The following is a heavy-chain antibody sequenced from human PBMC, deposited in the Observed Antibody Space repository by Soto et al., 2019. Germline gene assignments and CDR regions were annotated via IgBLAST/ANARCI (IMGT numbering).Heavy chain of an antibody. CDR2: IWHDGNNK. J-gene: IGHJ6*02. CDR3: ASDLVGASDSYGLDV. CDR1: GVTFSNYG. V-gene: IGHV3-33*01. Sequence: PGESLKISCAASGVTFSNYGMHWVRQAPGKGLEWVAIIWHDGNNKYYADSVRGRFIISRDNSKNRLYLQMNSLRAEDTAVYYCASDLVGASDSYGLDVWGQGTPVTVSS. D-gene: IGHD1-26*01.